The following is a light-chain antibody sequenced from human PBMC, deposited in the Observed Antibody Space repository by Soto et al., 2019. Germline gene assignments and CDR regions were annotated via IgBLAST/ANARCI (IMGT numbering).Light chain of an antibody. V-gene: IGKV3-11*01. CDR3: HQRQSWPRT. J-gene: IGKJ1*01. Sequence: EIVLTQSPATLSLFPGERATLSCRASQAVNTRLAWYQHKPGQAPRLLIYLASNRAAGVPARFSGSGSGTDFTLTISDVEPEDFAVYYCHQRQSWPRTFGQGTKVDIK. CDR2: LAS. CDR1: QAVNTR.